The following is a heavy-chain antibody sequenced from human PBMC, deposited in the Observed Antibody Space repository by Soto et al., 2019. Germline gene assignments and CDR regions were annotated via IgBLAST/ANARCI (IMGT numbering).Heavy chain of an antibody. J-gene: IGHJ5*02. Sequence: QVQLQESGPGLVKPSGTLSLTCAVSGGSVNNDKWWSWVRQPPGKGREWMGEIHSSGTTNYDPSHKSRASIFGGKFQNQFSVTLASVTAAETAVYFCAGQWSAGYGAFDPWGQGTLVTVSS. V-gene: IGHV4-4*02. D-gene: IGHD3-9*01. CDR1: GGSVNNDKW. CDR2: IHSSGTT. CDR3: AGQWSAGYGAFDP.